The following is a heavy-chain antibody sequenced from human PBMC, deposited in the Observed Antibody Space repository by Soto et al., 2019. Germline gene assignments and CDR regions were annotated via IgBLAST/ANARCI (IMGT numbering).Heavy chain of an antibody. D-gene: IGHD5-18*01. CDR3: VRSKGGYSYGTPFDY. V-gene: IGHV3-9*01. J-gene: IGHJ4*02. CDR1: GFTFDDYA. CDR2: ISWNSGNI. Sequence: EVQLEESGGALVQPGRSLRLSCAASGFTFDDYAMHWVRQVLGKGLEWVSSISWNSGNIGYADSVTGRFTTSRDNAKNSLYLQMNSLRPEDTALYYCVRSKGGYSYGTPFDYWGQGTLVTVSS.